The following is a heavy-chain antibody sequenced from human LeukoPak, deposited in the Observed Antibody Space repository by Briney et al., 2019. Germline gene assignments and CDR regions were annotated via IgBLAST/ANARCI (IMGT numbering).Heavy chain of an antibody. V-gene: IGHV3-30*18. CDR1: GFTFSSYG. J-gene: IGHJ4*02. CDR2: ISYDGSNK. CDR3: AKWNSYGYYFDY. D-gene: IGHD5-18*01. Sequence: TGGSLRLSCAASGFTFSSYGMHWVRQAPGKWLEWVAVISYDGSNKYYADSVKGRFTISRDNSKNTLYLQMNSLRAEDTAVYYCAKWNSYGYYFDYWGQGTLVTVSS.